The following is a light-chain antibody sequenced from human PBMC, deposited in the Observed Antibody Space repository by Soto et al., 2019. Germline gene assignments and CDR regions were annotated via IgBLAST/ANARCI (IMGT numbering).Light chain of an antibody. V-gene: IGKV1-39*01. Sequence: DIQMTQSPSSLSASIGDRVTITCQASQNITNNLSWYQQKPGKAPNLLIYHASKLAKGVTSRFSGSGSGTDFSFNINSLQPEDFATYYCQQSFSSPITFGQGTRLEIK. J-gene: IGKJ5*01. CDR1: QNITNN. CDR2: HAS. CDR3: QQSFSSPIT.